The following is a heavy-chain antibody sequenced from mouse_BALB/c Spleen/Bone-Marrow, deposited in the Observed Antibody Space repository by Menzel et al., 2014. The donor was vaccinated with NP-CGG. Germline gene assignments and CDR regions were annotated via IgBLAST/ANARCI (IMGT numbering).Heavy chain of an antibody. CDR3: ARDWGTYDGYYWYFDV. D-gene: IGHD2-3*01. CDR2: INRNGGRT. J-gene: IGHJ1*01. Sequence: EVKLMESGGGLVQPGGSLKLSRAASGFTFSSYGMSWVRQTPDKRLELVATINRNGGRTYYPDSVKGRFTISRDNAKNTLYLQMSSLKSEDTAMYYCARDWGTYDGYYWYFDVWGAGTTVTVSS. V-gene: IGHV5-6-3*01. CDR1: GFTFSSYG.